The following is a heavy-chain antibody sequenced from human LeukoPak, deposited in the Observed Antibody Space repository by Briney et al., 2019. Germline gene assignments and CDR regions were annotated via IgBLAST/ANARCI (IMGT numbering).Heavy chain of an antibody. D-gene: IGHD5-24*01. V-gene: IGHV3-48*01. J-gene: IGHJ3*02. CDR1: GFNFNNYM. CDR2: ISSSSGSI. CDR3: VRALIATGDAFDT. Sequence: GGSLRLSCTASGFNFNNYMMKWVRQAPGKGPEWVSYISSSSGSIYYADSVKGRFTISRDNAKNSLYLKMNSLRAEDTAVYYCVRALIATGDAFDTWGQGTLVTVSS.